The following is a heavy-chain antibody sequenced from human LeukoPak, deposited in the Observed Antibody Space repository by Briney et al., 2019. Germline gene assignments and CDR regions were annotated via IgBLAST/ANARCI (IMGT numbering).Heavy chain of an antibody. CDR3: ARLKFYDSTGYSPGYYMDV. CDR2: IYGSGIT. Sequence: SETLSLTCTVSGGSIISNYWSWIRQSAGTGLEWIGRIYGSGITDYNPSLKSRVTMSLDTSRKQFSLRLTSVTAAGTAVYYCARLKFYDSTGYSPGYYMDVWGKGTTVSVFS. D-gene: IGHD3-22*01. V-gene: IGHV4-4*07. J-gene: IGHJ6*03. CDR1: GGSIISNY.